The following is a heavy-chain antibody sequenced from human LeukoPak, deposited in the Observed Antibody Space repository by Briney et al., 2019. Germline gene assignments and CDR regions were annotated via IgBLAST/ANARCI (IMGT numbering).Heavy chain of an antibody. CDR3: ARRIPTFFFDY. D-gene: IGHD2-21*01. CDR2: IYYSAST. Sequence: SETRSLTHTASGASIPTYYHNSFRQPPGKRLDWIGSIYYSASTYYNPSLKSRVTISVDTSKNHFSLKLTSVTAADTAVYYCARRIPTFFFDYWGQGTLVTVSS. V-gene: IGHV4-59*05. J-gene: IGHJ4*02. CDR1: GASIPTYY.